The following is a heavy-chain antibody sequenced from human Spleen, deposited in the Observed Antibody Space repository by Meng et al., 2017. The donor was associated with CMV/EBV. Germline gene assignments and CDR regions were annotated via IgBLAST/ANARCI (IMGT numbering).Heavy chain of an antibody. Sequence: GSLRLSCTVSDYSISSGYYWGCVRQPPGKGLEWIGSIHHTGSSYYNPSLKSRVTISVDTSKNQFSLKLTSVTAADTAVYYCARGIFGVVDYWGQGTLVTV. CDR3: ARGIFGVVDY. V-gene: IGHV4-38-2*02. J-gene: IGHJ4*02. D-gene: IGHD3-3*01. CDR1: DYSISSGYY. CDR2: IHHTGSS.